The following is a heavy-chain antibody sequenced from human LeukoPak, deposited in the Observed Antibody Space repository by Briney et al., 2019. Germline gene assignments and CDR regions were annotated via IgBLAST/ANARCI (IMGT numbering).Heavy chain of an antibody. Sequence: SETLSLTCTVSGGSISSFYWSWIRQPPGKGLEWIGYVYYSGSTNYNPSLKSRVTISVDTSKNQFSLQLNSVTPEDTAVYYCARGMRAFDIWGQGTMVTVSS. J-gene: IGHJ3*02. V-gene: IGHV4-59*12. CDR2: VYYSGST. CDR3: ARGMRAFDI. CDR1: GGSISSFY.